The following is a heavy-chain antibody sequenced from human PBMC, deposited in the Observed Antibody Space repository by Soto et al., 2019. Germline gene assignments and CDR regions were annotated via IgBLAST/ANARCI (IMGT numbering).Heavy chain of an antibody. V-gene: IGHV4-30-4*01. CDR1: GGSISSGDYY. D-gene: IGHD3-22*01. Sequence: PSETLSLTCSVSGGSISSGDYYWSWIRQPPGKGLEWIGYIYYSGSTYYNPSLKSRVTISVDTSKNQFSLKLSSVTAADTAVYYCARGLVINYYDSSGPTFDYWGQGTLVTVS. J-gene: IGHJ4*02. CDR2: IYYSGST. CDR3: ARGLVINYYDSSGPTFDY.